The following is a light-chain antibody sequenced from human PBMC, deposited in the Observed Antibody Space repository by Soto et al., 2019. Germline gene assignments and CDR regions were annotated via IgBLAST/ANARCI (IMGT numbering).Light chain of an antibody. CDR1: SSNIGAGYD. CDR2: GDN. Sequence: QSVLTQPPSVSGAPGQRATISCTGSSSNIGAGYDVHWYQQLPGTAPKLLIYGDNNRPSGVPDRFSGSKSGTSASLAITGLQAEDEADYYCQSYDSSLSAWVFGGGTKVTVL. CDR3: QSYDSSLSAWV. J-gene: IGLJ3*02. V-gene: IGLV1-40*01.